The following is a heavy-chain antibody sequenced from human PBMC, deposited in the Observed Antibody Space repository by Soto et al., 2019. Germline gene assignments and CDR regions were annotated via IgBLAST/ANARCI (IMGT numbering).Heavy chain of an antibody. CDR3: AKDTSAWDLETWLDP. D-gene: IGHD1-26*01. Sequence: QVQVVESGGGVVQPGRSLRLSCAASGFTFSVYGMHWVRQAPGKGLEWVAIISYDGSKKYYADSVKGRFTISRDNSKNTVYLQMNSLRAEDTAVYYCAKDTSAWDLETWLDPWGQGTLGTVSS. CDR2: ISYDGSKK. J-gene: IGHJ5*02. V-gene: IGHV3-30*18. CDR1: GFTFSVYG.